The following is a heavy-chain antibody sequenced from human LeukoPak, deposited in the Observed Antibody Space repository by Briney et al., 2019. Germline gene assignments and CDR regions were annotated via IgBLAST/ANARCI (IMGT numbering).Heavy chain of an antibody. CDR2: IYSGGST. CDR1: GXTVSSNY. V-gene: IGHV3-53*01. CDR3: AREMGDYGGMDV. J-gene: IGHJ6*02. Sequence: PGGSLRLSCSASGXTVSSNYMSWVRQAPGKGLEWVSVIYSGGSTYYADSVKGRFTISGDNSKNTLYLQMNSLRAEDTAVYYCAREMGDYGGMDVWGQGTTVTVSS. D-gene: IGHD4-17*01.